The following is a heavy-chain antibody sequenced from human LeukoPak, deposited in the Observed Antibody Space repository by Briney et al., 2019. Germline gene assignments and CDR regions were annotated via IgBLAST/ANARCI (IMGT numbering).Heavy chain of an antibody. Sequence: PGGSLRLSCAASGFTFSSYSMNWVRQAPGKGLEWVSSISSSSSYIYYADSVKGRFTISRDNAKNSLYLQMNSLRAEDTAVYYCARETPTGIVVVPAASGMFDYWGQGTLVTVSS. CDR2: ISSSSSYI. V-gene: IGHV3-21*01. CDR1: GFTFSSYS. J-gene: IGHJ4*02. D-gene: IGHD2-2*01. CDR3: ARETPTGIVVVPAASGMFDY.